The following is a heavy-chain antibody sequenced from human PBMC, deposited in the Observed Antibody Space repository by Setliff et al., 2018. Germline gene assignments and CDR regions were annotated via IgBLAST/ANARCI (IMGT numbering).Heavy chain of an antibody. CDR1: GGSISSGDYY. J-gene: IGHJ4*02. V-gene: IGHV4-30-4*08. CDR2: IYSSGST. Sequence: SETLSLTCTVSGGSISSGDYYWSWIRQPPGKGLEWIGYIYSSGSTYYNPSLKSRVSISVDTSKNQFSLKLSSVTAADTAVYYCASLDYYDSGGYYIRDYWGQGTLVTVSS. CDR3: ASLDYYDSGGYYIRDY. D-gene: IGHD3-22*01.